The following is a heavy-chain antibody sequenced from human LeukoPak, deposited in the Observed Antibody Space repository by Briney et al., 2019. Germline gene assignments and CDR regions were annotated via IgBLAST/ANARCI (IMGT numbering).Heavy chain of an antibody. CDR2: ISGSGGST. CDR1: GFTFSSYA. Sequence: PGGSLRLSCAASGFTFSSYAMHWVRQAPGKGLEWVSAISGSGGSTYYADSVKGRFTISRDNSKNTLYLQMNSLRAEDTAVYYCAKDLYYDSSGWFDYWGQGTLVTVSS. J-gene: IGHJ4*02. D-gene: IGHD3-22*01. V-gene: IGHV3-23*01. CDR3: AKDLYYDSSGWFDY.